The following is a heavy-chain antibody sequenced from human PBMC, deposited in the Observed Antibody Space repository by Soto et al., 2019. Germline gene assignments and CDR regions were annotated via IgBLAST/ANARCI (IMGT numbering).Heavy chain of an antibody. CDR1: GFTFSTYA. J-gene: IGHJ4*02. CDR3: ASDRCTSGVCYAPPDY. V-gene: IGHV3-64*01. Sequence: EVQLVESGGGLVQPGGSLRLSCAASGFTFSTYAMHWVRQAPGKGLEYVSAISSNGRSTYYANSVKGRFTISRDNSKNTLYLQMDSLRDKDMAVYYCASDRCTSGVCYAPPDYWGQGTLVTVSS. CDR2: ISSNGRST. D-gene: IGHD2-8*01.